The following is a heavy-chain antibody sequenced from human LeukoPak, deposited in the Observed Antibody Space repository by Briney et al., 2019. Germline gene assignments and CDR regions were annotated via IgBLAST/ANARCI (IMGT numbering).Heavy chain of an antibody. Sequence: SETLSLTCTVSGGSISSSSYYWGWIRQPPGKGLEWIGSIYYSGSTYYNPSLKSRVTMSVDTSKNQFSLKLSSVTAADTAVYYCARDSSGWYGYWGQGTLVTVSS. CDR1: GGSISSSSYY. CDR2: IYYSGST. J-gene: IGHJ4*02. V-gene: IGHV4-39*07. D-gene: IGHD6-19*01. CDR3: ARDSSGWYGY.